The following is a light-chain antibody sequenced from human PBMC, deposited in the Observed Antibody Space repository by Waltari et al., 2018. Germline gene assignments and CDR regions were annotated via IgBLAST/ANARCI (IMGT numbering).Light chain of an antibody. J-gene: IGLJ1*01. V-gene: IGLV2-14*01. CDR2: EVS. CDR3: SSYTSSSTYV. CDR1: SPYVGGYNY. Sequence: QSALTQPASVSGSPRQSITISCTGTSPYVGGYNYASWYQQHPRKAPKLMVFEVSNRPSGVSNRFSGSKSGNTASLTISGLQAEDEADYYCSSYTSSSTYVFGTGTKVTVL.